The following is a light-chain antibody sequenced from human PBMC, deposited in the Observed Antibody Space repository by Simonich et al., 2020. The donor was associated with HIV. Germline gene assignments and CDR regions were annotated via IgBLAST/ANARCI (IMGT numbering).Light chain of an antibody. J-gene: IGKJ4*01. V-gene: IGKV1-39*01. CDR2: AAS. CDR1: QIISRH. Sequence: DIQMTQSPSSLSASVGDRVTITCRASQIISRHLNWYQQKPRKAPKLLIYAASSLQSGVPSRFSGSGSGTEFTLTITSLQPDDFATYYCQQYKTNLSFGGGTKVDIK. CDR3: QQYKTNLS.